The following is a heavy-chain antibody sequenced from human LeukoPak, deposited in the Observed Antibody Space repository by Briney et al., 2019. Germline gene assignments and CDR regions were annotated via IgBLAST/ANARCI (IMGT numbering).Heavy chain of an antibody. J-gene: IGHJ3*02. V-gene: IGHV1-18*01. CDR1: GYTFTSYG. D-gene: IGHD3-22*01. CDR3: ARAIGVDCDSSGYWHAFDI. Sequence: ASVKVSCKASGYTFTSYGISWVRQAPGQGLEWMGWISAYNGNTNYAQKLQGRVTMTTDTSTSTAYMELRSLRSDDTAVYYCARAIGVDCDSSGYWHAFDIWGQGTMVTVSS. CDR2: ISAYNGNT.